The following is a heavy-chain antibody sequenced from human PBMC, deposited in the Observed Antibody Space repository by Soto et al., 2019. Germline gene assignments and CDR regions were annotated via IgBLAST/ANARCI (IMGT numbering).Heavy chain of an antibody. CDR1: GYSISSSNW. CDR2: IYYSGTT. J-gene: IGHJ4*02. D-gene: IGHD1-26*01. CDR3: ARREIQGPIDY. Sequence: QVQLQESGPGLVKPSDTLSLTCAVSGYSISSSNWWGWIRQPPGKGLEWIGYIYYSGTTYYNPSLKSRVTMSVETSKNQCSLKLTSVTAVDTAVYYCARREIQGPIDYWGQGTLVTVSS. V-gene: IGHV4-28*01.